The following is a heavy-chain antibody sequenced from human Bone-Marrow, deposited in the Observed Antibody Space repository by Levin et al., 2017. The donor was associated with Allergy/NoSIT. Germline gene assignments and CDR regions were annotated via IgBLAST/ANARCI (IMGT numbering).Heavy chain of an antibody. V-gene: IGHV3-9*01. CDR1: GFTFDDYA. Sequence: SLRLSCTASGFTFDDYAMHWVRQAPGKGLEWVSGINWNSNYIAYADSLRGRFTISRDNAKNSLFLQMNSLTTDDTAFYYCARATSHSALYYFHYWGQGTLVTVSS. CDR3: ARATSHSALYYFHY. D-gene: IGHD1-26*01. CDR2: INWNSNYI. J-gene: IGHJ4*02.